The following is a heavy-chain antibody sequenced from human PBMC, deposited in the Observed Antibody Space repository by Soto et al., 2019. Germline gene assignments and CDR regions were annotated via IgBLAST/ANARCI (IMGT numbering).Heavy chain of an antibody. Sequence: EASVKVSCKASGYTFTDLSIHWVRQAPGKGLEWMGGFDREDDETVYAQNFQGRITMTEDTFTDTAYMELSSLRSEDTAVYYCATEQPRYYDTNGVDAFDIWGQGTMVTVSS. CDR2: FDREDDET. V-gene: IGHV1-24*01. D-gene: IGHD3-22*01. CDR1: GYTFTDLS. J-gene: IGHJ3*02. CDR3: ATEQPRYYDTNGVDAFDI.